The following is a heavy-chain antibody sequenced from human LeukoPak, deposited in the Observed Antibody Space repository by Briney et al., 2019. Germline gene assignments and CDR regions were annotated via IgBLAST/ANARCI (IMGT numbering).Heavy chain of an antibody. CDR1: GFTFSSYG. CDR3: AKAYYDILTGYHHDAFDI. V-gene: IGHV3-30*18. CDR2: IPYDGSNK. Sequence: GRSLRLSCAASGFTFSSYGMHWVRQAPGKGLEWVAVIPYDGSNKYYADSVKGRFTISRDNSKNTLYLQMNSLRAEDTAVYYCAKAYYDILTGYHHDAFDIWGQGTMVTVSS. J-gene: IGHJ3*02. D-gene: IGHD3-9*01.